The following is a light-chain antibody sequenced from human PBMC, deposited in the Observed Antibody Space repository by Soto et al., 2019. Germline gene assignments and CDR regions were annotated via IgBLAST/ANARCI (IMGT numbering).Light chain of an antibody. Sequence: IQMTQSPSSVSASVGDRVTISCRASEDINSRLAWYQQKPGNAPKLLIYKASTLKSGVPSRFSGSGSGTEFTLTISSLQHDDFATYYCQHYNSYSEAFGQATKVDIK. J-gene: IGKJ1*01. CDR1: EDINSR. V-gene: IGKV1-5*03. CDR3: QHYNSYSEA. CDR2: KAS.